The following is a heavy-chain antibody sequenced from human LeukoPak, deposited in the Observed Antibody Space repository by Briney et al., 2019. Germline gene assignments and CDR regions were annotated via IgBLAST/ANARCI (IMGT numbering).Heavy chain of an antibody. J-gene: IGHJ4*02. Sequence: SVKVSCKASGGTFSSYAISWVRQAPGQGLEWMGGIIPIFGTANYAQKFQGRVTITADESTSTAYMELSSLRSEDTAVCYCARVILPPPYYFDYWGQGTLVTVSS. CDR1: GGTFSSYA. CDR3: ARVILPPPYYFDY. V-gene: IGHV1-69*01. CDR2: IIPIFGTA. D-gene: IGHD2/OR15-2a*01.